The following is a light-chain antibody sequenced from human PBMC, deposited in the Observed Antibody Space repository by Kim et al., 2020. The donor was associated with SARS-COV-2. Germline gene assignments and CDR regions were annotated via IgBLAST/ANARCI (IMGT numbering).Light chain of an antibody. J-gene: IGLJ3*02. Sequence: GKSITLPFTGSSSDIGSNKYVSWYQQHPGKVPKVMIYDVNNRPAGVSNRFSGSKSGNTASLTISGLRAEDEADYYCTSYRADSTVVFGGGTQLTVL. V-gene: IGLV2-14*03. CDR3: TSYRADSTVV. CDR1: SSDIGSNKY. CDR2: DVN.